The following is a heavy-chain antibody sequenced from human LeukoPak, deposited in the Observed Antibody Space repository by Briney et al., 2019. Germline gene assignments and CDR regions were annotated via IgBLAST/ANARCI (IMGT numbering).Heavy chain of an antibody. CDR2: IYSDYDDGHT. CDR3: AKPQDNVPAAIPDY. D-gene: IGHD2-2*02. CDR1: GFAVNGDN. J-gene: IGHJ4*02. Sequence: GGSLRLSCAASGFAVNGDNMSWVRKAPGKRLEWVSVIYSDYDDGHTNYADSVRGRFTISRDNSKNMVYLQMNSLRVEDTAVYYCAKPQDNVPAAIPDYWGQGTLVTVSS. V-gene: IGHV3-66*02.